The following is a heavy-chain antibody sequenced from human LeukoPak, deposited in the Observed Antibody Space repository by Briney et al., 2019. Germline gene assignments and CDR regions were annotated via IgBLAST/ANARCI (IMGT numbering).Heavy chain of an antibody. CDR2: INPNSGGT. CDR1: GYTFTGYY. J-gene: IGHJ5*02. Sequence: ASVKVSCKASGYTFTGYYMHWVRQAPGQGPEWMGWINPNSGGTNCAQKFQGRVTMTRDTSISTAYMELSRLRSDDTAVYYCARGRLVYDFWSGYYWFDPWGQGTLVTVSS. V-gene: IGHV1-2*02. D-gene: IGHD3-3*01. CDR3: ARGRLVYDFWSGYYWFDP.